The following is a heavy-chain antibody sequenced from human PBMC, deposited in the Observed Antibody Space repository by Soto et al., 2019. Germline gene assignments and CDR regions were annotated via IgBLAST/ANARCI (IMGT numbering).Heavy chain of an antibody. CDR2: IYYSGST. D-gene: IGHD3-3*02. CDR1: GGSISSSSYY. V-gene: IGHV4-39*01. J-gene: IGHJ5*02. Sequence: QLQLQESGPGLVKPSETLSLTCTVSGGSISSSSYYWGWIRQPPGKGLEWIGSIYYSGSTYYNPSLKSRVTVSXDXSKNQFSLKLSSVTAADTAVYYCASPKIAFYNWFDPWGQGTLVTVSS. CDR3: ASPKIAFYNWFDP.